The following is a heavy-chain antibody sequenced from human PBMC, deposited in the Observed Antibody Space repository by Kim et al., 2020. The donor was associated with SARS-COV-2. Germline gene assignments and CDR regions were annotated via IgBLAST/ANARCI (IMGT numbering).Heavy chain of an antibody. CDR1: GFTFSSYG. J-gene: IGHJ4*02. Sequence: GGSLRLSCAASGFTFSSYGMHWVRQAPGKGLEWVAVIWYDGSNKYYADSVKGRFTISRDNSKNTLYLQMNSLRAEDTAVYYCARDWRIQLGSQIDYWGQGTLVTVSS. CDR3: ARDWRIQLGSQIDY. CDR2: IWYDGSNK. D-gene: IGHD5-18*01. V-gene: IGHV3-33*01.